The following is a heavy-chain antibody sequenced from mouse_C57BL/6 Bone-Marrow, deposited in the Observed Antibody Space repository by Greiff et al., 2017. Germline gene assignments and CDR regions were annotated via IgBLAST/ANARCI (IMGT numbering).Heavy chain of an antibody. V-gene: IGHV1-59*01. CDR3: ARAFSTVVAVDY. CDR1: GYTFTSYW. D-gene: IGHD1-1*01. CDR2: IDPSDSYT. J-gene: IGHJ2*01. Sequence: QVQLQQPGAELVRPGTSVKLSCKASGYTFTSYWMHWVKQRPGQGLEWIGVIDPSDSYTNYNQKFKGKATLTVDTSSSTAYMQLSSLTSEDSAVYYCARAFSTVVAVDYWGQGTTPTVSS.